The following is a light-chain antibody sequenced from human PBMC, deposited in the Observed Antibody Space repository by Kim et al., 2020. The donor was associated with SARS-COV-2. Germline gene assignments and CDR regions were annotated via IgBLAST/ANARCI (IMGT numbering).Light chain of an antibody. CDR3: SSHTTSSTYV. CDR1: SSDVGGYNS. Sequence: GQSITIPCPGTSSDVGGYNSVSWYQHHPGKAPKLMIYDSSGRASGVSNRFSGSQSGNTASLTISGLRAEDEADYYCSSHTTSSTYVFGSGTKVTVL. CDR2: DSS. V-gene: IGLV2-14*03. J-gene: IGLJ1*01.